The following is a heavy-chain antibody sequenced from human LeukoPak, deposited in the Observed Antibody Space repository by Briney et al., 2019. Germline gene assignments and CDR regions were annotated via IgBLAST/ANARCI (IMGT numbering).Heavy chain of an antibody. CDR1: GFTFSSYW. V-gene: IGHV3-74*01. J-gene: IGHJ4*02. CDR2: IKFDESRT. CDR3: AKEHHDSSGYYGY. D-gene: IGHD3-22*01. Sequence: KPGRSLRLSCAASGFTFSSYWMHWVRQAPGKGLVWVSRIKFDESRTNYADSVKGRFTISRDNSKNTLYLQMNSLRAEDTAVYYCAKEHHDSSGYYGYWGQGTLVTVSS.